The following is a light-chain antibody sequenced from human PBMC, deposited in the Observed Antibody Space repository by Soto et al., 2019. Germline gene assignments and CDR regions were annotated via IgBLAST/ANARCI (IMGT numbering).Light chain of an antibody. Sequence: QSALTQPASVSGSPGQSITISCTGTSSDVGGYNYVSWYQHHPGNAPKLILYEVNNRPSGVSNRFSGSKSGNTASLTISGLQTEDEADYYCSSYTASTTLSVIFGGVTKVTVL. CDR1: SSDVGGYNY. V-gene: IGLV2-14*01. J-gene: IGLJ2*01. CDR2: EVN. CDR3: SSYTASTTLSVI.